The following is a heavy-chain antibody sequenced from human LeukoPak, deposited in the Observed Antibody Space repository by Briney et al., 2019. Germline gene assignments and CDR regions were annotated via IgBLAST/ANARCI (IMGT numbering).Heavy chain of an antibody. CDR3: SRQMVARGVIILDY. Sequence: GGSLRLSCAASGFTFSSYAMTWVRQAPGKGLEWVGFIRSKIYGGTPEYAASVKGRFTISRDDSKGIAYLQMNSLKTEDTAVYYCSRQMVARGVIILDYWGQGTLATVSS. D-gene: IGHD3-10*01. CDR1: GFTFSSYA. V-gene: IGHV3-49*04. CDR2: IRSKIYGGTP. J-gene: IGHJ4*02.